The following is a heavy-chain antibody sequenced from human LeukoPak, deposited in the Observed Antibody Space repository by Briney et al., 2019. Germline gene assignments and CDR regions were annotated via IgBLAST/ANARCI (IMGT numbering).Heavy chain of an antibody. J-gene: IGHJ4*02. CDR2: IIPIFGTA. D-gene: IGHD3-22*01. Sequence: GASVKVSCKASGGTFSSYAISWVRQAPGQGLEWMGGIIPIFGTANYAQKFQGRVTITTNESTSTAYMELSSLRSEDTAVYYCARASHYDSSGGFDYWGQGTLVTVSS. CDR1: GGTFSSYA. V-gene: IGHV1-69*05. CDR3: ARASHYDSSGGFDY.